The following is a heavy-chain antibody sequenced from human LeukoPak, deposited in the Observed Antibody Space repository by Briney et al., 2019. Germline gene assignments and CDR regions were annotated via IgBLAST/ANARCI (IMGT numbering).Heavy chain of an antibody. D-gene: IGHD3-10*01. CDR2: ISYDGSNK. J-gene: IGHJ6*02. CDR1: GLTFSSYG. CDR3: AKDQRSYYYGSGSSGSYYGMDV. V-gene: IGHV3-30*18. Sequence: GGSLRLSCAASGLTFSSYGMNWVRQAPGKGLEWVAVISYDGSNKHYADSVKGRFTISRDSSKNTLYLQMNSLRAEDTAVYYCAKDQRSYYYGSGSSGSYYGMDVWGQGTTVTVSS.